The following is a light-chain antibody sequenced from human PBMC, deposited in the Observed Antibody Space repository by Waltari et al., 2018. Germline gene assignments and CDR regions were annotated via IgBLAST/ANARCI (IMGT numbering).Light chain of an antibody. Sequence: DIQMTQSPSSLSASVGDRVTITCRASQSISSYLNWYQQKPGKAPKLLIYAASSLQSGVPSRFSGGVSGTDFTLTISSLQPEDFATYYCQQSYSTPFTFGPGTKVDIK. CDR1: QSISSY. V-gene: IGKV1-39*01. J-gene: IGKJ3*01. CDR2: AAS. CDR3: QQSYSTPFT.